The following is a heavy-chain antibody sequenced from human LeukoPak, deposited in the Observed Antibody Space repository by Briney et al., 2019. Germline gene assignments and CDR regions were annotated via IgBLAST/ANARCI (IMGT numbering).Heavy chain of an antibody. D-gene: IGHD6-13*01. V-gene: IGHV4-4*07. CDR2: MFTSGST. J-gene: IGHJ4*02. CDR3: ARVGSSSWYRGDFDY. CDR1: GGSVSIYS. Sequence: SETLSLTCTVSGGSVSIYSWSWIRQPAGKGLEWIGRMFTSGSTNYSPSLKSRVTISVDTSKNQFSLKLSSVTAADTAVYYCARVGSSSWYRGDFDYWGQGTLVTVSS.